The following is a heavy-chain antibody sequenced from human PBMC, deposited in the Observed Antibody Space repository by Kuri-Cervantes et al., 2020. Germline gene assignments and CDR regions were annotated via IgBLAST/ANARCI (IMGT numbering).Heavy chain of an antibody. CDR1: GYTFTNYV. D-gene: IGHD2-8*02. V-gene: IGHV1-3*01. J-gene: IGHJ5*02. Sequence: SVKVSCKASGYTFTNYVMHWARQAPGQGLEWMGWINAGNGNTKYPQKFQGRVTITRDTSASTVYMELSSLRSEDTAVFYFVREGCSGGICYKRGIDPWGQGTLVTVSS. CDR2: INAGNGNT. CDR3: VREGCSGGICYKRGIDP.